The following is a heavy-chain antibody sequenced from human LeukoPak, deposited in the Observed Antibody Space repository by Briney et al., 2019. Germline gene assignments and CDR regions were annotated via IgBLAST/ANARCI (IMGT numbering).Heavy chain of an antibody. D-gene: IGHD3-22*01. V-gene: IGHV3-64*01. CDR3: AKVGYYDSSGYLGSDAFDI. CDR1: GFIVSSYS. Sequence: GGSLRLSCAASGFIVSSYSMHWVRQAPGKGLEFVSAISANGRNTYYASSVKGRFTISRDNSKNTLYLQMGSLRAEDTAVYYCAKVGYYDSSGYLGSDAFDIWGQGTMVTVSS. J-gene: IGHJ3*02. CDR2: ISANGRNT.